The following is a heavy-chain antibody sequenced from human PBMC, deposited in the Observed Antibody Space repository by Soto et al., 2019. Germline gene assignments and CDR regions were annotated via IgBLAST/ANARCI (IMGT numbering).Heavy chain of an antibody. CDR1: GLIFSDYH. CDR2: IRRKANRYTT. D-gene: IGHD6-19*01. CDR3: AMLGGWSGGSSGMDV. J-gene: IGHJ6*02. V-gene: IGHV3-72*01. Sequence: EVQLVESGGGLVQPGGSLRLSCAASGLIFSDYHMDWVRQAPGKGLEWVARIRRKANRYTTEYAASGKGRFTISRDDSKNSLYVQMNSLKSEDTAVYYCAMLGGWSGGSSGMDVWGQGTTVTVSS.